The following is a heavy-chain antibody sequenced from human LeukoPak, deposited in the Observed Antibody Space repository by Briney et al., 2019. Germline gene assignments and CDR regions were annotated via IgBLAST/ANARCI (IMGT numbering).Heavy chain of an antibody. CDR1: GYTFTGYG. Sequence: ASVRVSCKASGYTFTGYGISWVRQAPGQGLEWMGWISAYNGNTNYAQKLQGRVTMTTDTSTSTAYMELRSLTSDDTAVYYCARDGHKYSSSSTIGFDPWGQGTLVTVSS. CDR2: ISAYNGNT. V-gene: IGHV1-18*01. D-gene: IGHD3-9*01. CDR3: ARDGHKYSSSSTIGFDP. J-gene: IGHJ5*02.